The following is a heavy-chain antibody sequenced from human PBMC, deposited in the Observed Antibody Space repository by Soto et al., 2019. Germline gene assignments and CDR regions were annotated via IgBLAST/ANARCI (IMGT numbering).Heavy chain of an antibody. CDR2: INPSGGST. D-gene: IGHD3-10*01. CDR3: ARDPSNYYGSGTYLDY. CDR1: GYTFTSYY. J-gene: IGHJ4*02. V-gene: IGHV1-46*01. Sequence: ASVKVSCEASGYTFTSYYMHWVRQAPGQGLEWMGIINPSGGSTSYAQKFQGRVTMTRDTSTSTVYMELSSLRSEDTAVYYCARDPSNYYGSGTYLDYWGQGTLVTVSS.